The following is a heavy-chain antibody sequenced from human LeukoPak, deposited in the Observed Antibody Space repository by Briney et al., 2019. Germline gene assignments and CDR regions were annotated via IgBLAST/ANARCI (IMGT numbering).Heavy chain of an antibody. J-gene: IGHJ4*02. CDR2: ISTTSSYI. V-gene: IGHV3-21*01. CDR3: AREQTYCDSGTYYNVFDY. D-gene: IGHD3-10*01. CDR1: GFIFSTFN. Sequence: PTGSLKVSCAASGFIFSTFNMAWVRQAPGKGLEWVSSISTTSSYIYYADSMKGRFTISRDNAKNSLYLQLNSLRAEDTAVYYCAREQTYCDSGTYYNVFDYWGPGNLGSVSS.